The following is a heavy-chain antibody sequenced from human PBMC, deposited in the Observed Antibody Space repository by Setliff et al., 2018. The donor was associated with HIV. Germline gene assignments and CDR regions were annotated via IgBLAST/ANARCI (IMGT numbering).Heavy chain of an antibody. V-gene: IGHV3-7*03. CDR1: GFTFNTYW. J-gene: IGHJ4*02. CDR3: SVGHYRSSFG. D-gene: IGHD3-3*02. Sequence: PGGSLRLSCAASGFTFNTYWMSWVRQAPGKGLEWVANIKEHGSDKYYVDSVKGRFIISRDDAKSSLFLQMNSLRVEDTAIYYCSVGHYRSSFGWGQGTLVTVSS. CDR2: IKEHGSDK.